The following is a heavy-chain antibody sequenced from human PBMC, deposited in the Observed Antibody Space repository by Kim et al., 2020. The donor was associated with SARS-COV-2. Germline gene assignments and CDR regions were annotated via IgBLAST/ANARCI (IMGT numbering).Heavy chain of an antibody. CDR1: GDSVSSNSAA. J-gene: IGHJ4*02. Sequence: SQTLSLTCAISGDSVSSNSAAWNWIRQSPSRGLEWLGRTYYRSKWYNDYAVSVKSRITINPDTSKNQFSLQLNSVTPEDTAVYYCARDLAIAAAVKGYFDYWGQGTLVTVSS. CDR2: TYYRSKWYN. CDR3: ARDLAIAAAVKGYFDY. D-gene: IGHD6-13*01. V-gene: IGHV6-1*01.